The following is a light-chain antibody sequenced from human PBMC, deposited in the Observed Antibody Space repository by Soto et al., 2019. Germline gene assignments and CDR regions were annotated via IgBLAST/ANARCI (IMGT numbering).Light chain of an antibody. CDR3: ASWDDSLSGRV. CDR2: RNN. V-gene: IGLV1-47*01. Sequence: QSVLTQPPSASGTPGQRVTISCSGSSSNIGSNYVFWYQQLPGTAPTLLIYRNNQRPSGVPDRFPGSKSGTSASLAISGLRSEDEADYYCASWDDSLSGRVFGGGTKLTVL. J-gene: IGLJ2*01. CDR1: SSNIGSNY.